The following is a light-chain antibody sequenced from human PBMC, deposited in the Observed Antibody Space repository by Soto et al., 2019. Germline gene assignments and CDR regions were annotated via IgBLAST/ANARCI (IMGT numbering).Light chain of an antibody. CDR1: QSLLHSNGYNY. CDR2: LGS. V-gene: IGKV2-28*01. CDR3: MQGLSGFT. Sequence: DIVMTQSPLSLPVTSGDPASISCRSSQSLLHSNGYNYLEWYLQKPGQAPQLLIYLGSDRASGVPDRFSGSGSGTNFTLKISRVEAEDVGVYYCMQGLSGFTFGPGTKVEIK. J-gene: IGKJ3*01.